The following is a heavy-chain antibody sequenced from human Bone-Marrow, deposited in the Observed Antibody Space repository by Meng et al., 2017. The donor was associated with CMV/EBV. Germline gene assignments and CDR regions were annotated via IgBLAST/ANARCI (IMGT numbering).Heavy chain of an antibody. J-gene: IGHJ4*02. CDR1: GFTFSTYE. CDR2: ITGSGQTT. V-gene: IGHV3-23*01. D-gene: IGHD5-24*01. CDR3: AKSHYDGYNPQEDYFDY. Sequence: GESLKISCVASGFTFSTYEMNWVRQAPGKGLEWVSSITGSGQTTYYADSVKGRFTVSRENSRNTLYLQMNSLRVEDTAIYYCAKSHYDGYNPQEDYFDYWGQGTLVTVSS.